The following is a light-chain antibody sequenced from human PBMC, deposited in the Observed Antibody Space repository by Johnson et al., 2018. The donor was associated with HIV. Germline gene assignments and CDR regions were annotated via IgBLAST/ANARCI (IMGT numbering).Light chain of an antibody. CDR2: DNN. J-gene: IGLJ1*01. CDR1: SSNIGNNY. CDR3: GTWDSSLSAFYA. Sequence: QSVLTKPPSVSAAPGQKVTISCSGTSSNIGNNYVSWYQQLPGTAPKLLIYDNNKRPSGIPDRFSGSKSGTSATLGITGLQTGDEADYYCGTWDSSLSAFYAFGTGTKVTVL. V-gene: IGLV1-51*01.